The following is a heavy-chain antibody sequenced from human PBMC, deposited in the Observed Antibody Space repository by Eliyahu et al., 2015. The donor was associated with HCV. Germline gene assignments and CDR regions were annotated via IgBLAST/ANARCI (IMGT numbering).Heavy chain of an antibody. CDR1: GGSFSGYY. V-gene: IGHV4-34*01. D-gene: IGHD3-16*01. J-gene: IGHJ4*02. Sequence: QVQLQQWGAGLLKPSETLSLTCAVYGGSFSGYYWSWIRQPPGKGLEWIGEINHSGSTNYNPSLKSRVTISVDTSKNQFSLKLSSVTAADTAVYYCARVDPVWGDQSIFDYWGQGTLVTVSS. CDR2: INHSGST. CDR3: ARVDPVWGDQSIFDY.